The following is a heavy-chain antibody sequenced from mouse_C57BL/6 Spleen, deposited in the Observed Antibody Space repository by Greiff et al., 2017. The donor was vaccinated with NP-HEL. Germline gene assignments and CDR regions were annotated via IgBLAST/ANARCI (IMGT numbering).Heavy chain of an antibody. CDR2: ISSGGDYI. V-gene: IGHV5-9-1*02. CDR3: TRDHYYGSSYWYFEV. CDR1: GFTFSSYA. D-gene: IGHD1-1*01. J-gene: IGHJ1*03. Sequence: EVNLVESGEGLVKPGGSLKLSCAASGFTFSSYAMSWVRQTPEKRLEWVAYISSGGDYIYYADNVKGRFTISTDNARNTLYLQMSSLKSEDTAMYYWTRDHYYGSSYWYFEVWGTGTTVTVSS.